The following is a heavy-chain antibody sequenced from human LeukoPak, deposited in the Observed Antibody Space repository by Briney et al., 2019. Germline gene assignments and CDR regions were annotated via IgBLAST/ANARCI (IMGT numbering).Heavy chain of an antibody. D-gene: IGHD4-23*01. Sequence: RRASVKVSCKASGYTFTSYYMHWVRQAPGQGLEWMGGIIPIFGTANYAQKFQGRVTITADKSTSTAYMELSSLRSEDTAVYYCARQGYGGHSQGAADYWGQGTLVTVSS. J-gene: IGHJ4*02. CDR1: GYTFTSYY. CDR3: ARQGYGGHSQGAADY. V-gene: IGHV1-69*06. CDR2: IIPIFGTA.